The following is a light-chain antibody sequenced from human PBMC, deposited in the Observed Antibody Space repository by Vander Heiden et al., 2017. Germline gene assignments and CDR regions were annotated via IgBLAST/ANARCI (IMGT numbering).Light chain of an antibody. CDR3: VLYMGSGIWV. J-gene: IGLJ3*02. CDR2: STN. Sequence: QPVVTQAPSLSGSPGGTVTLTCGLSSGSVSTNYYPSWYQQTPGQAPRTLIYSTNIRSSGVPDRFSGSILGNKAALTITGAQADDESDYYCVLYMGSGIWVFGGGTKLTVL. V-gene: IGLV8-61*01. CDR1: SGSVSTNYY.